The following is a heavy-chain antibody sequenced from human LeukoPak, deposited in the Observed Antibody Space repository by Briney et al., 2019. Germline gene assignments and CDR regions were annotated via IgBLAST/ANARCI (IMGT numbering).Heavy chain of an antibody. CDR2: IYYSGST. Sequence: PSETLSLTCTVSGGSISSYYWSWIRQPPGKGLEWIGYIYYSGSTNYNPSLKSRVTISVDTSKNQFSLKLSSVTAADTAVYYCARVGYSSGWATGFYFDYWGQGTLVTVSS. D-gene: IGHD6-19*01. CDR3: ARVGYSSGWATGFYFDY. J-gene: IGHJ4*02. V-gene: IGHV4-59*01. CDR1: GGSISSYY.